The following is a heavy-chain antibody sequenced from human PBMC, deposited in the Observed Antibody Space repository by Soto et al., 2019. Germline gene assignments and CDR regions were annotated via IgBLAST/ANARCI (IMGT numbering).Heavy chain of an antibody. Sequence: QVQLVESGGGVVQPGRSLRLSCAASGFTFSSYGMHWVRQAPGKGLEWVAIISHDGSNKYYADSVKGRFTISRDNSKNTLYLQMNSLRAEDTAMYYCAKDGYNSSWSLDYWGQGTLVTVSS. CDR1: GFTFSSYG. V-gene: IGHV3-30*18. CDR3: AKDGYNSSWSLDY. CDR2: ISHDGSNK. D-gene: IGHD6-13*01. J-gene: IGHJ4*02.